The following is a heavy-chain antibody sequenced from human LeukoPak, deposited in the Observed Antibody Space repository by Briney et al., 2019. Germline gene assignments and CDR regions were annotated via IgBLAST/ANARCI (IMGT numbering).Heavy chain of an antibody. D-gene: IGHD3-22*01. V-gene: IGHV4-59*11. Sequence: PSETLSLTCTVSGGYLGSHYWTWIRQPPGKGLEWIGYIYDSGSTYYHPSLKSRVTISVDTSKNQFSLKLSSVTAADTAVYYCAKSNGYGLIDIWGQGTMVTVSS. J-gene: IGHJ3*02. CDR2: IYDSGST. CDR1: GGYLGSHY. CDR3: AKSNGYGLIDI.